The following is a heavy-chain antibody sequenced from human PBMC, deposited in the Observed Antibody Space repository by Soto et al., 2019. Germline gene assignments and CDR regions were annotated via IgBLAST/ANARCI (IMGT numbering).Heavy chain of an antibody. CDR3: AIGPRMWLAGGGY. CDR2: INHSGIT. V-gene: IGHV4-34*01. Sequence: SETLSLTCAVYGGSFSGYYWSWIRQPPGKGLEWLGEINHSGITDYNPSLKSRITISIDTSKKQFSLKLNSVTAADTAVYYCAIGPRMWLAGGGYWGPGTPVTVSS. D-gene: IGHD6-19*01. CDR1: GGSFSGYY. J-gene: IGHJ4*02.